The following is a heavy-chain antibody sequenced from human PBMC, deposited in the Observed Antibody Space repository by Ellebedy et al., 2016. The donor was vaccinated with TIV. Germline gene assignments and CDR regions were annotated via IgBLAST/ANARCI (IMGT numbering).Heavy chain of an antibody. CDR2: ICPGDSDT. V-gene: IGHV5-51*01. Sequence: ASVKVSCKGSGYSFTSYWIGWVRQMPGKGLEWMGLICPGDSDTRYSPSFQGQVTISADKSISTAYLQWSSLKASDTAMYYCARHPDDAFDIWGQGTMVTVSS. CDR3: ARHPDDAFDI. CDR1: GYSFTSYW. J-gene: IGHJ3*02.